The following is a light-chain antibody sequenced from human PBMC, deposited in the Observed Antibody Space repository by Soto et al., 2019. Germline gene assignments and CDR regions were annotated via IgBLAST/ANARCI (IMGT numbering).Light chain of an antibody. CDR3: QQYSSSPLT. V-gene: IGKV1-39*01. Sequence: DIQMTQSPSSLSASVGDRVTITCRASQTVSTVLSWYQQKPGKAPKLLIYAASSFQSGVPSRFIGSGSGTDFTLTISRLEPEDFAVYYCQQYSSSPLTFGGGTKVEIK. CDR2: AAS. CDR1: QTVSTV. J-gene: IGKJ4*01.